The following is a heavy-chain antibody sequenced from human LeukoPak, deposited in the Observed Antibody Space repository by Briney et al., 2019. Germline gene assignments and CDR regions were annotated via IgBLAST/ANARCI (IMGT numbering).Heavy chain of an antibody. CDR1: GFTFSSYW. J-gene: IGHJ4*02. V-gene: IGHV3-7*03. CDR2: IKQDGSER. Sequence: GGSLRLSCAASGFTFSSYWMSWVRQAPGKGLEWVANIKQDGSERYYEDSVKGRFTISRDNARNSVYLQMNSLRAEDTALYYCARTRSSGHLTFDYWGQGILVTVSS. CDR3: ARTRSSGHLTFDY. D-gene: IGHD3-22*01.